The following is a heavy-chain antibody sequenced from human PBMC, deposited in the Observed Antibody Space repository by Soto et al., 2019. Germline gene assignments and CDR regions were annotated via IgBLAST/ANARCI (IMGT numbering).Heavy chain of an antibody. CDR1: GFTFSSYA. Sequence: EVQLLESGGGLVQPGGSLRLSCAASGFTFSSYAMSWVRQAPGKGLEWVSAISGSGGSTYYADSVKGRFTISRDNSKNTLDLQMNSVRAEDTAVYYCAKDLSHASIVVVAATPNGMDVWGQGTTVTVSS. V-gene: IGHV3-23*01. D-gene: IGHD2-15*01. CDR3: AKDLSHASIVVVAATPNGMDV. J-gene: IGHJ6*02. CDR2: ISGSGGST.